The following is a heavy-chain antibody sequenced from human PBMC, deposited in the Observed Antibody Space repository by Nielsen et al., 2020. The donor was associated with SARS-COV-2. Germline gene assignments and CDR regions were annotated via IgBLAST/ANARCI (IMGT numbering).Heavy chain of an antibody. V-gene: IGHV3-21*04. CDR3: ARGDYGEYGWFDP. CDR2: ISSSSSYI. D-gene: IGHD4-17*01. CDR1: GFTFSSYS. J-gene: IGHJ5*02. Sequence: GGSLRLCCASSGFTFSSYSMNWVRQAPGKGLEWVSSISSSSSYIFYADSVKGRFTISRDNSKNTLYLQMNSLRAEDTAVYYCARGDYGEYGWFDPWGQGTPVTVSS.